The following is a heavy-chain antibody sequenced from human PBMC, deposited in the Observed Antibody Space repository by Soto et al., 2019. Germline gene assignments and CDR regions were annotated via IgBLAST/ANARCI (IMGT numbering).Heavy chain of an antibody. J-gene: IGHJ4*02. Sequence: PXGSLMLSFAAAGLTFSNSTMNLVRQAPGKGLEWVACITSSGSFIYYADSMKGRFTISRDDAKKSLYLQMNSLRAEETAVYYCARVPDASDRTAFYYVSKFFYFDYWGRGTQVTVYS. CDR1: GLTFSNST. D-gene: IGHD3-22*01. V-gene: IGHV3-21*01. CDR3: ARVPDASDRTAFYYVSKFFYFDY. CDR2: ITSSGSFI.